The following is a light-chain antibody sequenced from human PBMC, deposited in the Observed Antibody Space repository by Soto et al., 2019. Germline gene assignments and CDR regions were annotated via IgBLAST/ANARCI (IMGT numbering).Light chain of an antibody. CDR3: QQYNDWPPLT. Sequence: EIVLTQSPGTLSLSPGERATLSCRASEIVRDNLAWYQQKPGQAPRLLIYGASTRATGIPARFSGSGSGTEFTLIISSLQSEDFAVYFCQQYNDWPPLTFGGGTKVDIK. CDR2: GAS. J-gene: IGKJ4*01. CDR1: EIVRDN. V-gene: IGKV3-15*01.